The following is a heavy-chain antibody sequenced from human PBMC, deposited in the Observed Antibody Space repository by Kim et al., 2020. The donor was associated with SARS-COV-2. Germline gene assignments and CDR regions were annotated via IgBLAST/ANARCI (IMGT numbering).Heavy chain of an antibody. CDR2: ISSSSSYI. J-gene: IGHJ4*02. CDR3: ASRQEYYYDSSGYQSDY. D-gene: IGHD3-22*01. CDR1: GFTFSSYS. Sequence: GGSLRLSCAASGFTFSSYSMNWVRQAPGKGLEWVSSISSSSSYIYYADSVKGRFTISRDNAKNSLYLQMNSLRAEDTAVYYCASRQEYYYDSSGYQSDYWGQGTLVTVSS. V-gene: IGHV3-21*01.